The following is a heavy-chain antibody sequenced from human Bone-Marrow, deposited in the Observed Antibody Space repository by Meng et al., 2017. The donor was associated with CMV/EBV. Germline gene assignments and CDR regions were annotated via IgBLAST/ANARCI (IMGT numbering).Heavy chain of an antibody. CDR3: AGPDDMGSSPHDPFDL. CDR2: IYYSGST. CDR1: GGSISSYY. Sequence: SETLSLTCTVSGGSISSYYWSWIRQPPGKGLEWIGYIYYSGSTNYNPSLKSRVTISVDTSKNQFSLKLSSVTAADTAMYYCAGPDDMGSSPHDPFDLWGQGTMVTVSS. V-gene: IGHV4-59*01. J-gene: IGHJ3*01. D-gene: IGHD1-1*01.